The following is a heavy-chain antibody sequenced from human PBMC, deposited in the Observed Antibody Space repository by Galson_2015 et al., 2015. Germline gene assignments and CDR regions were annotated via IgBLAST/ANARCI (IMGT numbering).Heavy chain of an antibody. Sequence: QSGAEVKKPGESLKISCKGSGYTFSNYWIGWVRQMPGKGLEWMAIIYPDDSDTRYSPSFQGQVTISADKSTSTAYLQWSSLKASDTAMYYCARGRYCSAGRCRNRFDPWGQGTLVTVSS. CDR1: GYTFSNYW. CDR3: ARGRYCSAGRCRNRFDP. D-gene: IGHD2-15*01. V-gene: IGHV5-51*01. J-gene: IGHJ5*02. CDR2: IYPDDSDT.